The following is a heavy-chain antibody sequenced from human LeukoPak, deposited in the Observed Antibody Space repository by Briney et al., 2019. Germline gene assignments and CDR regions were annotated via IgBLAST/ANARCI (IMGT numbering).Heavy chain of an antibody. CDR2: ISYDGSNK. D-gene: IGHD1-26*01. CDR3: ARDHQWELNYYYMDV. Sequence: PGGSLRLSCAASGFTFSSYAMHWVRQAPGKGLEWVAVISYDGSNKYYADSVKGRFTISRDNSKNTLYLQMNSLRAEDTAVYYCARDHQWELNYYYMDVWGKGTTVTVSS. CDR1: GFTFSSYA. V-gene: IGHV3-30*04. J-gene: IGHJ6*03.